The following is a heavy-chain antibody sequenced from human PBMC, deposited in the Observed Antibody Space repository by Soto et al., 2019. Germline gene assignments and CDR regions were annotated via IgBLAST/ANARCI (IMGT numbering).Heavy chain of an antibody. Sequence: SETLSLTCAVYGGSFSGYYWSWIRQPPGKGLEWIGEINHSGSTNYNPSLKSRVTISVDTSKNQFSLKLSSVTAADTAVYYCARVSRWVRGQIPARLYYYYMDVWGKGTTVTVSS. J-gene: IGHJ6*03. CDR3: ARVSRWVRGQIPARLYYYYMDV. CDR1: GGSFSGYY. CDR2: INHSGST. D-gene: IGHD3-10*01. V-gene: IGHV4-34*01.